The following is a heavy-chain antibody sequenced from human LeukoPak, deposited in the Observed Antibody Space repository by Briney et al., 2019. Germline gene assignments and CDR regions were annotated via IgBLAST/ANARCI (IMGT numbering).Heavy chain of an antibody. D-gene: IGHD1-26*01. J-gene: IGHJ4*02. CDR3: AREGIVGAHHFDY. CDR1: GGSFSGYY. V-gene: IGHV4-4*07. CDR2: IYTSGST. Sequence: SETLSLTCAVYGGSFSGYYWSWIRQPAGKGLEWIGRIYTSGSTNYNPSLKSRVTMSVDTSRNLFSLKLSSVTAADTAVYYCAREGIVGAHHFDYWGQGTLVTVSS.